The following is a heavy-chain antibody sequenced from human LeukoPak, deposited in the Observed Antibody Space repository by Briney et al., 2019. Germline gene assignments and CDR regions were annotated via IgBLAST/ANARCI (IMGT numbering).Heavy chain of an antibody. D-gene: IGHD4-23*01. V-gene: IGHV4-39*07. CDR3: ARVYGGNSGVFDP. CDR1: GGSISSSSYY. CDR2: IYYSGST. J-gene: IGHJ5*02. Sequence: SETLSLTCTVSGGSISSSSYYWGWIRQPPGKGLEWIGSIYYSGSTYYNPSLKSRVTISVDTSKNQFSLKLSSVTAADTAVYYCARVYGGNSGVFDPWGQGTLVTVSS.